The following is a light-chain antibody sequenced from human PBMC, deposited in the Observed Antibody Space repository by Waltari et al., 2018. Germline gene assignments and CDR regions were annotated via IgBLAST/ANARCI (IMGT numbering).Light chain of an antibody. V-gene: IGLV2-11*01. CDR3: CSYTGTYTMGV. CDR2: AVT. CDR1: TSDGGGYDH. J-gene: IGLJ1*01. Sequence: ALTPPRSVSWYPGQSVHIPCTGTTSDGGGYDHFSRYQQQPGKAPRPLIYAVTMRPSAVPDRFSAAKTANTASLTISALQTEDEADDYCCSYTGTYTMGVFGTGTTVTVL.